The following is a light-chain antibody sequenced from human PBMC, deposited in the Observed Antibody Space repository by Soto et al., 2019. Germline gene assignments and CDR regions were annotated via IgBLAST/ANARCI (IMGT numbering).Light chain of an antibody. J-gene: IGKJ4*01. CDR3: QRYDSAPLT. CDR1: QGISNF. V-gene: IGKV1-27*01. CDR2: AAS. Sequence: DIQMTQSPSSLSASVGDRVTITCRASQGISNFLAWYQQKPGKVPKLLIYAASTLQSGVPSRFSGSGSGTGFTLTISRLQPVDVATYYCQRYDSAPLTMGGGTKVDIK.